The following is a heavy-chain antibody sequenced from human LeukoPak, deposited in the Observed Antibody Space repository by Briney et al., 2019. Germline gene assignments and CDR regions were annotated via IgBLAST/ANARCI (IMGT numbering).Heavy chain of an antibody. CDR2: ISGSDDST. V-gene: IGHV3-23*01. CDR3: AKAVGPRTYSSGPPSDY. CDR1: GFTFSSYA. J-gene: IGHJ4*02. Sequence: GGSLRLSCAASGFTFSSYAMNWVRQAPGKGLEWVSAISGSDDSTYYADSVKGRFTISRDHSKVTLYLQMNSLRAEDTAVYYCAKAVGPRTYSSGPPSDYWGQGTLVTVSS. D-gene: IGHD6-19*01.